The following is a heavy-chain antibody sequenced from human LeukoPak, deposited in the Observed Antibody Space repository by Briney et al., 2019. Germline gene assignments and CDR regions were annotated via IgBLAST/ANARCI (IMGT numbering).Heavy chain of an antibody. J-gene: IGHJ5*02. D-gene: IGHD3-10*01. CDR2: IYTSGST. CDR1: GGSISSYY. CDR3: ARDYYGSGHNGFHP. V-gene: IGHV4-4*07. Sequence: SETLSLTCAVSGGSISSYYWSWIRRPAGKGLEWIVRIYTSGSTNYNPYLKSRVIMSVDTSKNQFSLKLSYVTAADTAVYYCARDYYGSGHNGFHPWGQGTLVTVSS.